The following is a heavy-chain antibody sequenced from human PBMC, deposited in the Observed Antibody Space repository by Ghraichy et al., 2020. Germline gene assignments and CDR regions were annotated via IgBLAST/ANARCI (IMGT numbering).Heavy chain of an antibody. D-gene: IGHD4-17*01. CDR2: VSHSGNT. Sequence: ESLNISCAVYGGSFSKYYWSWIRQPPGKGLEWIGEVSHSGNTTYNPSLASRVTVSVDTSKNQLSLKLNSVTAADTGVYFCARWTFGDYGKTHYWGQGSLGSVSS. CDR3: ARWTFGDYGKTHY. J-gene: IGHJ4*02. CDR1: GGSFSKYY. V-gene: IGHV4-34*01.